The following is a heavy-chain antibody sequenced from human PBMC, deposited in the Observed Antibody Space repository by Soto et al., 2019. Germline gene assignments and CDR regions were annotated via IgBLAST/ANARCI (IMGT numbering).Heavy chain of an antibody. CDR3: AREDRTNGYNYDY. V-gene: IGHV4-39*01. Sequence: PSETLSLTCSVSGGSISSSNYYWAWMRHPPGKGLEWIGSIYYIGNTYYNPSLKSRVTMSVDTSKNQFSLKVTSVTAADTAIYYCAREDRTNGYNYDYWGQGTLVTVSS. D-gene: IGHD1-1*01. CDR1: GGSISSSNYY. CDR2: IYYIGNT. J-gene: IGHJ4*02.